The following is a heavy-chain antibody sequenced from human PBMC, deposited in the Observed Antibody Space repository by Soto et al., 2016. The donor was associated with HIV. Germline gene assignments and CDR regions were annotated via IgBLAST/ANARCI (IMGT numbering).Heavy chain of an antibody. V-gene: IGHV3-9*03. Sequence: EVQLVESGGGLVQPGRSLRLSCAGSGFTFEDYAMHWVRLVPGKGLEWVSGISWNSGSFGYADSVEGRFTISRDNAKNSLYLQMNSLRAEDMAFYYCAKDLSSDTWGVFASWGQGTLVTVSS. CDR1: GFTFEDYA. CDR2: ISWNSGSF. J-gene: IGHJ4*02. D-gene: IGHD6-19*01. CDR3: AKDLSSDTWGVFAS.